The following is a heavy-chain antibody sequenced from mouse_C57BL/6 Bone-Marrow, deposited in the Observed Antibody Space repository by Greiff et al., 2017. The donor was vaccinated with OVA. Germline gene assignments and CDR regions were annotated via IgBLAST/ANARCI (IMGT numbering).Heavy chain of an antibody. D-gene: IGHD2-5*01. CDR3: TRYYYSNPWFAY. CDR1: GFTFSSYA. V-gene: IGHV5-9-1*02. Sequence: EVQLVESGEGLVKPGGSLKLSCAASGFTFSSYAMSWVRQTPEKRLEWVAYISSGGDYIYYADTVKGRFTISSYNARNTLYLQMSSLKSADTAMYYCTRYYYSNPWFAYWGQGALVTVSA. J-gene: IGHJ3*01. CDR2: ISSGGDYI.